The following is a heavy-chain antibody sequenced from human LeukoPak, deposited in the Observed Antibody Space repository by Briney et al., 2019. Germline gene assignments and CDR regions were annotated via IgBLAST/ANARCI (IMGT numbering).Heavy chain of an antibody. Sequence: SETLSLTCTVSGVSFSSTNNYWNWLRQHPGKGLEWIGYIYYSGSTYYNPSLKSRVTISVDTSKNQFSLKLSSVTAADTAVYYCARGFWSGYYTTYYYYYMDVWGKGTTVTVSS. D-gene: IGHD3-3*01. V-gene: IGHV4-31*03. CDR2: IYYSGST. J-gene: IGHJ6*03. CDR1: GVSFSSTNNY. CDR3: ARGFWSGYYTTYYYYYMDV.